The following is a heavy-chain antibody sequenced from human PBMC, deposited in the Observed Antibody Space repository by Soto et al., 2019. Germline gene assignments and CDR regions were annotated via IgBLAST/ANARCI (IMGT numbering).Heavy chain of an antibody. CDR1: GFSLTTVGVG. J-gene: IGHJ4*02. D-gene: IGHD6-19*01. CDR3: AHRHVSRAWFDF. Sequence: QITLRESGPALVKPTQTLTLTCTFSGFSLTTVGVGVAWIRQPPGKALEWLALIYWDDDKIYSPSLKSRLTLTKNTSKKHVVFTMSNLDPTDTSTYYCAHRHVSRAWFDFWGQGTRVTVPS. CDR2: IYWDDDK. V-gene: IGHV2-5*02.